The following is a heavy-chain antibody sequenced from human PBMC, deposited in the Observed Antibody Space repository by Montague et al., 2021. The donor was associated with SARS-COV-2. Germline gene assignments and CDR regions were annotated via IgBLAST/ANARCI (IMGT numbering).Heavy chain of an antibody. J-gene: IGHJ4*02. CDR1: GYSINSNYY. CDR3: ATQAGGFTSGSLDY. CDR2: SYHSGTT. Sequence: SETLSLTCTVSGYSINSNYYWGWIRQPPGKGLEWIGCSYHSGTTHYHPSLKSRVTISLDTSGNQLSLKLSSVTAADTAIYYCATQAGGFTSGSLDYWGQGTLVTVSS. V-gene: IGHV4-38-2*02. D-gene: IGHD6-13*01.